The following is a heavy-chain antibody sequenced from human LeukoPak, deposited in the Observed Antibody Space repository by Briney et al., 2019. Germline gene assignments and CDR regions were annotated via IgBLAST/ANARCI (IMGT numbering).Heavy chain of an antibody. CDR3: ARGFHTDHTNYFDP. J-gene: IGHJ5*02. V-gene: IGHV4-59*02. Sequence: SSETLSLTCTVSGGSVSSYYLSWIRQPPGKGLEWIGYIYYSGSTNYSPSLKSRVTISVDTSKNQFSLKLTSVTAADTAVYYCARGFHTDHTNYFDPWGQGTLVTVSP. CDR1: GGSVSSYY. CDR2: IYYSGST. D-gene: IGHD1-1*01.